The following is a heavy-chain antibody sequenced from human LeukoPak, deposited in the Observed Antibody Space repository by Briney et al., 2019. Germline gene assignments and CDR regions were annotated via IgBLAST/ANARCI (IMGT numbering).Heavy chain of an antibody. D-gene: IGHD3-22*01. CDR3: ARAPIPYYYDSSAYYSDY. J-gene: IGHJ4*02. CDR1: RYTFTNFD. CDR2: MNPYTGKT. V-gene: IGHV1-8*03. Sequence: ASVKVSCKTSRYTFTNFDINWVRQATGQGLEWLGWMNPYTGKTGYAQKFQGRVTFTGDTSIRTAYMEVSSLTSEDTAVYYCARAPIPYYYDSSAYYSDYWGQGTLVTVSS.